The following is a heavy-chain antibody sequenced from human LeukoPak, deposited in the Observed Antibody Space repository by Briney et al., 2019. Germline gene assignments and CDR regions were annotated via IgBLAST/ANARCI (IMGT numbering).Heavy chain of an antibody. Sequence: GGSLTLFCAASGFPFSSYSMNWVRQAPGKGLEWVSSISSSSSYIYYADSVKGRFTISRDNAKNSLYLQMNSLRAEDTAVYYCARVAGPSSYSESASPGYWGQGTLVTVSS. CDR3: ARVAGPSSYSESASPGY. V-gene: IGHV3-21*01. CDR2: ISSSSSYI. CDR1: GFPFSSYS. J-gene: IGHJ4*02. D-gene: IGHD1-26*01.